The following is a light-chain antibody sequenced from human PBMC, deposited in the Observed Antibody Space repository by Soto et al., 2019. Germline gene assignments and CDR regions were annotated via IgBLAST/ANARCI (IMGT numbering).Light chain of an antibody. V-gene: IGLV2-14*01. CDR3: TSYSTSNSYV. CDR2: EVS. J-gene: IGLJ1*01. CDR1: SSDGGGYNL. Sequence: QSALTQPASVSGSPGQSITISCTGSSSDGGGYNLVSWYQQHPGKAPKLMIYEVSNRPSGVSNRFSGSKSGNTASLTISGLQAEDEADYYCTSYSTSNSYVFGAGTKVTVL.